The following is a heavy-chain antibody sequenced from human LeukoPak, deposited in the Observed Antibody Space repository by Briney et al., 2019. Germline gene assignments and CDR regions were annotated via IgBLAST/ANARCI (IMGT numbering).Heavy chain of an antibody. J-gene: IGHJ6*03. CDR3: GRRGGLLKGGADHFYYYYMDV. V-gene: IGHV1-2*02. CDR2: INPNSGGT. D-gene: IGHD3-22*01. CDR1: GYTFTGYY. Sequence: ASVKVSCKASGYTFTGYYMHWVRQAPGQGLEWMGWINPNSGGTNYAQKFQGRVTMTRDTSISTAYMELSRLRSDDTAVYYCGRRGGLLKGGADHFYYYYMDVWGKGTTVTVSS.